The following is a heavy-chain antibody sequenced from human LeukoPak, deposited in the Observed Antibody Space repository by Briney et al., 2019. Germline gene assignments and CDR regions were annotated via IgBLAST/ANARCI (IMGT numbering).Heavy chain of an antibody. D-gene: IGHD1-1*01. Sequence: GGSLRLFCAASGFTFSSYGMSWVRQATGKGLEWVANINQDGSEKYYVDSVEGRFTISKDNAKNSLYLQMNSLRAEDTAVYYCARAGSTGTVDFWGRGTLVTVSS. CDR1: GFTFSSYG. CDR3: ARAGSTGTVDF. CDR2: INQDGSEK. J-gene: IGHJ4*02. V-gene: IGHV3-7*01.